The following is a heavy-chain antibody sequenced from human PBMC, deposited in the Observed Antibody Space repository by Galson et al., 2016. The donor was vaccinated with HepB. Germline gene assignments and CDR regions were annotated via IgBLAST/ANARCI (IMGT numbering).Heavy chain of an antibody. D-gene: IGHD1-14*01. J-gene: IGHJ3*02. CDR3: ARGPERGALDI. CDR1: GGSISSDY. V-gene: IGHV4-59*01. Sequence: TVSGGSISSDYWSWIRQPPGKGLDWIGYIYYSGSTNYNPSLKSRVTISVDTSKNQFSLKLSSVTAADTAVYYCARGPERGALDIWGQGTMVTVSP. CDR2: IYYSGST.